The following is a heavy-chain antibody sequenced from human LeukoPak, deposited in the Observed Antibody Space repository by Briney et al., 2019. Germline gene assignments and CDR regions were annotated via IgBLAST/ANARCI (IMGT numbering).Heavy chain of an antibody. J-gene: IGHJ4*02. D-gene: IGHD2-8*01. CDR1: GYSFTAYY. CDR3: ARERGDCTNGVCYTTFDY. V-gene: IGHV1-69*05. CDR2: IIPIFGAA. Sequence: SVKVSCKASGYSFTAYYMHWVRQAPGQEREWMGGIIPIFGAANYAQKFQGRVTITTDESTSTAYMELSSLRSEDTAVYYCARERGDCTNGVCYTTFDYWGQGTLVTVSS.